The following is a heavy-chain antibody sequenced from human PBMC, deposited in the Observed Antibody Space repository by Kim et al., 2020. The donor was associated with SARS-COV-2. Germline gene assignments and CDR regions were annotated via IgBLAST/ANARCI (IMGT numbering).Heavy chain of an antibody. CDR1: GFTFSHYV. J-gene: IGHJ4*02. CDR2: TSFDGSHE. CDR3: ATEGRGETWNDVIYFKS. D-gene: IGHD1-1*01. V-gene: IGHV3-33*01. Sequence: GGSLRLSCAASGFTFSHYVMHWVRQAPGKGLEWVAGTSFDGSHEYYADSVRGRFTVSRDNSNNTLYLQVNSLGAEDTAAYYCATEGRGETWNDVIYFKSWGQGTLVTVSS.